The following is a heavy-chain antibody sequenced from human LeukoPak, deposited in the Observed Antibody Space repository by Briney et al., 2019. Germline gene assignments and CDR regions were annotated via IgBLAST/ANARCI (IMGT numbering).Heavy chain of an antibody. CDR1: GGSFSGYY. Sequence: SETLSLTCAVYGGSFSGYYWGWIRQPPGKGLGWTGEINHRGSTNYNPSLKSRVTISVDTSKNQFSLKLSSVTAADTAVYYCARRTPESGSYLGVGDAYDIWGQGTMVTVSS. V-gene: IGHV4-34*01. CDR3: ARRTPESGSYLGVGDAYDI. CDR2: INHRGST. J-gene: IGHJ3*02. D-gene: IGHD1-26*01.